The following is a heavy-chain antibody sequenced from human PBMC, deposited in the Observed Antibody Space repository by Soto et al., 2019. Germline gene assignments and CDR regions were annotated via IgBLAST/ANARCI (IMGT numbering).Heavy chain of an antibody. J-gene: IGHJ5*02. CDR1: GFTFSSYD. Sequence: GGSLRLSCAASGFTFSSYDMLWVRQLTGKGLEWVSAIGTAGDTYYPDSVKGRFTISRENARNSLYLQMNSLRAEDTAVYYCARRAPHNGFDPWGQGTLVTVSS. D-gene: IGHD2-21*01. CDR3: ARRAPHNGFDP. CDR2: IGTAGDT. V-gene: IGHV3-13*01.